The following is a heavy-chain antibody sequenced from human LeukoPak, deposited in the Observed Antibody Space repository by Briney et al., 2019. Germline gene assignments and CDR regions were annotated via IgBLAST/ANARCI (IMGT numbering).Heavy chain of an antibody. CDR2: INHSGST. CDR1: GGSFSGYY. V-gene: IGHV4-34*01. D-gene: IGHD3-22*01. J-gene: IGHJ4*02. Sequence: SETLSLTCAVYGGSFSGYYWSWIRQPPGKGLEWIGEINHSGSTNYNPSLKSRITISVDTSKKQFSLKLSSVTAADTAVYYCVTYYFDSSGPKKNYWGQGTLVTVSS. CDR3: VTYYFDSSGPKKNY.